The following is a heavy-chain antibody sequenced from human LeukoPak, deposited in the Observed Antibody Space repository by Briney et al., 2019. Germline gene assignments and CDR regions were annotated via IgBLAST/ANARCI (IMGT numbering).Heavy chain of an antibody. V-gene: IGHV3-48*03. D-gene: IGHD1-1*01. CDR1: GFAFGSYA. J-gene: IGHJ4*02. CDR2: ISSSGTTI. CDR3: ARELAYYFDY. Sequence: GSLRLSCAASGFAFGSYAMHWVRQAPGKGLEWVSYISSSGTTIFYADSVKGRFTISRDNAKNSLYLQMSSLRAEDTAVYYCARELAYYFDYWGQGTLVTVSS.